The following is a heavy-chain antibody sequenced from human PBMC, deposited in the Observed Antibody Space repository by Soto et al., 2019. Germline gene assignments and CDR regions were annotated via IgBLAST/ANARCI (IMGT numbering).Heavy chain of an antibody. Sequence: ASVKVSCKASGYTFTSYGISWVRQAPGQGLEWMGWISAYNGNTNYAQRLQGRVTMTTDTSTSTAYMELRSLRSDDTAVYYCARGVGDDSVWARYDYWGQGTLVTVSS. CDR2: ISAYNGNT. J-gene: IGHJ4*02. CDR3: ARGVGDDSVWARYDY. V-gene: IGHV1-18*01. CDR1: GYTFTSYG. D-gene: IGHD1-26*01.